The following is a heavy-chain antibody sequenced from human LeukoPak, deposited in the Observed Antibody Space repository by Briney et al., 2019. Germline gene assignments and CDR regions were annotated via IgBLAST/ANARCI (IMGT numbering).Heavy chain of an antibody. CDR3: ARVAYSSSWPNWFDP. Sequence: TSETLSLTCAVYGGSFSGYYWSWIRQPPGKGLEWIGEINHSGSTNYNPSLKSRVTISVDTSKNQFSLKLSSVTAADTAVYYCARVAYSSSWPNWFDPWGQGTLVTVSS. CDR1: GGSFSGYY. CDR2: INHSGST. V-gene: IGHV4-34*01. D-gene: IGHD6-13*01. J-gene: IGHJ5*02.